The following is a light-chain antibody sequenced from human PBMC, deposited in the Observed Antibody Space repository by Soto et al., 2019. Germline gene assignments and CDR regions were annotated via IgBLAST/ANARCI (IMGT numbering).Light chain of an antibody. CDR1: QSVSSSN. CDR3: QQYNNWPPIT. V-gene: IGKV3-15*01. J-gene: IGKJ5*01. CDR2: GAS. Sequence: EILLTQSPGTLSLSPGERATLSCRASQSVSSSNLAWYQQKPGQAPRLLIYGASTRATGIPARFSGSGSGTEFTLTISSLQSEDFAVYYCQQYNNWPPITFGQGTRLEIK.